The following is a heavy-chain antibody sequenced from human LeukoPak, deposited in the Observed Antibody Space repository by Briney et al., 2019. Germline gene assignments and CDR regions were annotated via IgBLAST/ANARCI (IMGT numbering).Heavy chain of an antibody. Sequence: GASVKVSCKASGYTFTGYYMHWVRQAPGQGLEWMGWINPNSGGTNYAQKFQGRVTMTRDMSTSTVYMELSSLRSEDTAVYYCARVWSGWYFDPWGQGTLVTVSS. CDR1: GYTFTGYY. V-gene: IGHV1-2*02. J-gene: IGHJ5*02. D-gene: IGHD6-19*01. CDR2: INPNSGGT. CDR3: ARVWSGWYFDP.